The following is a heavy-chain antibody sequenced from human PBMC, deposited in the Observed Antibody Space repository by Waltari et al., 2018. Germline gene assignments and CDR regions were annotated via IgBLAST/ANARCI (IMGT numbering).Heavy chain of an antibody. Sequence: EVQLVQSGAEVKQPGATVKISCKASGYTFIDYFMHRVQQAPGKGLEWVGRIDPEDGETVYAEKVQGRVTITADTSTDTSYLELSSLRSDDTAVYYCAPLPGGSGQTFDYWGQGTLLTVSS. CDR1: GYTFIDYF. CDR3: APLPGGSGQTFDY. J-gene: IGHJ4*02. D-gene: IGHD3-10*01. V-gene: IGHV1-69-2*01. CDR2: IDPEDGET.